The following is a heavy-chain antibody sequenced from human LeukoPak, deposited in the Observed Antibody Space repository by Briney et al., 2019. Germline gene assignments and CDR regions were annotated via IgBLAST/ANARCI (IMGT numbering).Heavy chain of an antibody. V-gene: IGHV4-59*01. CDR2: IYYSWST. Sequence: SETLSLTCTVSGGSISSYYWSWIRQPPGKGLEGIGYIYYSWSTNYNPSLKSRVTISVDTSKNQFSLTLSSVPAADTAVYYCTRGSIAYYYMDVWGKGTTVTISS. CDR1: GGSISSYY. J-gene: IGHJ6*03. CDR3: TRGSIAYYYMDV. D-gene: IGHD3-22*01.